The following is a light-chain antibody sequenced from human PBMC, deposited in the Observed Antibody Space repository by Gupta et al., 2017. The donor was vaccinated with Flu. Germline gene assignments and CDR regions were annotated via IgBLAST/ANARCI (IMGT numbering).Light chain of an antibody. J-gene: IGKJ2*01. CDR2: AAS. V-gene: IGKV1D-12*01. CDR1: QDVSVW. CDR3: QQGDCVPYT. Sequence: DIQLTQSPSSVSASVGDRIRITCRASQDVSVWVAWYQQKPGEAPKLLIFAASQLQSGVPSRCSGSGSGTDCTLTINNLQPEDGATYYCQQGDCVPYTFGQGTKLDLK.